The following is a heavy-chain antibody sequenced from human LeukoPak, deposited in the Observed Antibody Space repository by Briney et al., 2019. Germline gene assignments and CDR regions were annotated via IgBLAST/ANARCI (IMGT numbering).Heavy chain of an antibody. V-gene: IGHV3-30-3*01. CDR3: ARATSATCSGSTCFSTRFDP. CDR2: ISFDVSDK. D-gene: IGHD2-15*01. Sequence: GGSLRLSCAASGFTFSTYALHWFRQAPGKGLEWVAIISFDVSDKYYADSVKGRFTISRDNSESTLYLQMNSLGPEDTAVYYCARATSATCSGSTCFSTRFDPCGQGTLVTVSS. CDR1: GFTFSTYA. J-gene: IGHJ5*02.